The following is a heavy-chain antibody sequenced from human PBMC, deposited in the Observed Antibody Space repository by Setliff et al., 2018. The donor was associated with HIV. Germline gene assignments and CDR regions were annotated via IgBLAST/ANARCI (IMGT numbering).Heavy chain of an antibody. CDR1: GYTFGSYD. CDR3: ARARRNSYDRGRRNHYYIDV. CDR2: MNPNSGNT. Sequence: ASVKVSCKASGYTFGSYDINWVRQATGQGLEWMGWMNPNSGNTGCAQKFQGRVTMTRDTSISTAYMELNNLKFEDTAVYYCARARRNSYDRGRRNHYYIDVWGKGTTVTVAS. D-gene: IGHD3-22*01. J-gene: IGHJ6*03. V-gene: IGHV1-8*02.